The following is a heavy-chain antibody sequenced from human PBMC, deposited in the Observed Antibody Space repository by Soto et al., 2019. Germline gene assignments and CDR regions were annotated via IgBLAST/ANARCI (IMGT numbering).Heavy chain of an antibody. CDR3: ARDRGRQKLPRIVGATISGYAFDI. CDR2: IIPIFGTA. D-gene: IGHD1-26*01. V-gene: IGHV1-69*13. CDR1: GGTFSSYA. J-gene: IGHJ3*02. Sequence: SVKVSCKASGGTFSSYAISWVRQAPGQGLEWMGGIIPIFGTANYAQKFQGRVTITADESTSTAYMELSSLRSEDTAVYYCARDRGRQKLPRIVGATISGYAFDIWGQGTMVTVSS.